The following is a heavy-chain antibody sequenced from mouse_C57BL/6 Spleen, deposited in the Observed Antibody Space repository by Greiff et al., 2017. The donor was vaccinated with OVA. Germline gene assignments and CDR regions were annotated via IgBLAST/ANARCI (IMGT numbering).Heavy chain of an antibody. V-gene: IGHV1-52*01. Sequence: VQLQQPGAELVRPGSSVKLSCKASGYTFTTYRMHWVKQRPIQGLEWIGNFDPSDSDTHYNQKFKDKATLTVDKSSSTAYLQLSSLTAEDSAGYYGARGNTTVDYRGQGTTLTVSS. CDR1: GYTFTTYR. J-gene: IGHJ2*01. CDR3: ARGNTTVDY. CDR2: FDPSDSDT. D-gene: IGHD1-1*01.